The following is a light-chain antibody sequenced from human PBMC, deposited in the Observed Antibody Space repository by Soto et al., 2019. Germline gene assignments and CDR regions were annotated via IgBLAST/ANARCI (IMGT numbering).Light chain of an antibody. J-gene: IGKJ2*02. CDR3: HQYNYWPRGT. V-gene: IGKV3-15*01. Sequence: EIVMTQSPATLYVSPGERATLSCWASQNISSNLAGYPQRPGQAPRLLIYVAATRATDIPARFSGSGSGTDFTLTISSLQSEDIAIYYCHQYNYWPRGTFGQGTKVEIK. CDR2: VAA. CDR1: QNISSN.